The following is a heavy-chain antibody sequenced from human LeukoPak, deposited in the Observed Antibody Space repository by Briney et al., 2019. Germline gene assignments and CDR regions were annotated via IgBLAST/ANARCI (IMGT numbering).Heavy chain of an antibody. CDR1: GGSISSYY. Sequence: SETLSLTCTVSGGSISSYYWSWVRQPPGKGLDWIGYIYQTGTTNYNPSLKSRLTMSVDTSKNQFSLKLSSVTAADTAVYYCARQNPAAEGQGLDHWGQGALVTVSS. J-gene: IGHJ4*02. V-gene: IGHV4-59*08. D-gene: IGHD6-13*01. CDR2: IYQTGTT. CDR3: ARQNPAAEGQGLDH.